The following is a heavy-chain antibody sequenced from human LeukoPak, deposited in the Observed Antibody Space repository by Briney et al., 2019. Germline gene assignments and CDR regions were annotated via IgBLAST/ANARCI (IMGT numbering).Heavy chain of an antibody. J-gene: IGHJ5*01. V-gene: IGHV3-7*01. Sequence: QPGGSLRLSCAASGFTFSRYWMNWVRQAPGKGLEWVASIKQDGSQKSYVDSVKGRFTISRDNAKNSLSLQMDSLRGEDTAVYYCARDRDEYDLRHFDSWGQGTLVTV. CDR3: ARDRDEYDLRHFDS. CDR1: GFTFSRYW. D-gene: IGHD3-3*01. CDR2: IKQDGSQK.